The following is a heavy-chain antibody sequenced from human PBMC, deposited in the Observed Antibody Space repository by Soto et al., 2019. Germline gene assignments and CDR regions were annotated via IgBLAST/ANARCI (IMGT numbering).Heavy chain of an antibody. D-gene: IGHD1-7*01. CDR3: ASRAGTVPY. CDR1: GGSITSSEW. J-gene: IGHJ4*02. CDR2: ISHSGST. V-gene: IGHV4-4*02. Sequence: SETLSLTCAVSGGSITSSEWWSWVRQPPGKGLEWVGEISHSGSTNYNPSLKSRVTISVDKSRNQFSLKLNSVTAADTAVYYCASRAGTVPYWGQGTLVTV.